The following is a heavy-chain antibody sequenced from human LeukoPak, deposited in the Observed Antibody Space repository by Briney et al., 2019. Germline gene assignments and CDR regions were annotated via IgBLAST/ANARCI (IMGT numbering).Heavy chain of an antibody. Sequence: PSETLSLTCTVPGGSISSSSYYWGWIRQPPGKGLEWIGSIYYSGSTYYNPSLKSRVTISVDTSKNQFSLKLSSVTAADTAVYYCASRHMTTVVTGGWYFDLWGRGTLVTVSS. J-gene: IGHJ2*01. D-gene: IGHD4-23*01. V-gene: IGHV4-39*01. CDR3: ASRHMTTVVTGGWYFDL. CDR2: IYYSGST. CDR1: GGSISSSSYY.